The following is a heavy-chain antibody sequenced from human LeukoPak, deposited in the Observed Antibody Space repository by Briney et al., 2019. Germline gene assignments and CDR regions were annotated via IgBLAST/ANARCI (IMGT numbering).Heavy chain of an antibody. V-gene: IGHV3-48*03. Sequence: GGSLRLSCAASGFTFSSYVMNWVRQAPGKGLEWVSYILNSGATTYYADSVKVRFTISRDNAKNSLYLQMNSLRAEDTAVYYCAKEGLVEDLDYWGQGTLVTVSS. D-gene: IGHD2-2*01. CDR2: ILNSGATT. J-gene: IGHJ4*02. CDR1: GFTFSSYV. CDR3: AKEGLVEDLDY.